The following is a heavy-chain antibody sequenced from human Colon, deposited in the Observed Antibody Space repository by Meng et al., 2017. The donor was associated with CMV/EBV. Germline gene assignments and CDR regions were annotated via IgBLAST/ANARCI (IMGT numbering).Heavy chain of an antibody. CDR3: AGSYWNGELVY. CDR2: INTDGRTT. D-gene: IGHD1-26*01. Sequence: GVRRLSGEASGFTFSHYWMHWVRQAPGKGLEWVSRINTDGRTTDYADSVKGRFTISRDDGRSTLYLQMNNLRAEDTAVYFCAGSYWNGELVYWGQGALVTVSS. J-gene: IGHJ4*02. CDR1: GFTFSHYW. V-gene: IGHV3-74*01.